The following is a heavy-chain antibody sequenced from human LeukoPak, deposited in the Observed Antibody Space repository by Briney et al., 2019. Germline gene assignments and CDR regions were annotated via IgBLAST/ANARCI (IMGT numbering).Heavy chain of an antibody. V-gene: IGHV1-2*02. CDR2: INPNNGGT. Sequence: ASVKVSCKASGYTFTGYYMHWVRQAPGQGLEWMGWINPNNGGTNYAQKFQGRVTMTRDTSISTAYMELSRLRSDDTAVYYCARDLRLRLMAVGYWGQGTLVTVSS. CDR1: GYTFTGYY. CDR3: ARDLRLRLMAVGY. J-gene: IGHJ4*02. D-gene: IGHD5-12*01.